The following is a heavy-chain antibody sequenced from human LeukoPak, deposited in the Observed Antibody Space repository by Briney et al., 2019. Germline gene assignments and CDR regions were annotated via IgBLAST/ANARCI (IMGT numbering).Heavy chain of an antibody. CDR2: ISSSSSYT. J-gene: IGHJ4*02. V-gene: IGHV3-21*01. Sequence: GGSLRLSCAVSGFSFSSYSMNWVRQAPGKGLEWVSSISSSSSYTYYADSVKGRFTISRDNAKKSLYVQMNSLRAEDTAVYYCARSRGYYCSAGSCYYPFDYWGQGTLVTVSS. D-gene: IGHD2-15*01. CDR1: GFSFSSYS. CDR3: ARSRGYYCSAGSCYYPFDY.